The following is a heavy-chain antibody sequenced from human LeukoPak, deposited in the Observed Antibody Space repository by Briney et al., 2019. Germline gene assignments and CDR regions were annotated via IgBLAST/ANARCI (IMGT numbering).Heavy chain of an antibody. V-gene: IGHV4-31*03. J-gene: IGHJ5*02. CDR3: AREKTNDYGDYGNWFDP. CDR1: GGSISSGYYY. Sequence: PSETLSLTCTVSGGSISSGYYYWSWLRQHPGKGLEWIGFIYNSGSTYYNPSLKSRVSISVDRSKNQFSLKLTSVTAADTAVYYCAREKTNDYGDYGNWFDPWGQGTLVTVSS. D-gene: IGHD4-17*01. CDR2: IYNSGST.